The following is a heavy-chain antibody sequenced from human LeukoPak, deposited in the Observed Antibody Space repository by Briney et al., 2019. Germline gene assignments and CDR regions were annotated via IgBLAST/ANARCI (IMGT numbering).Heavy chain of an antibody. CDR1: GGSFSGYY. CDR3: ARPSIQDYYDSSGYFDY. J-gene: IGHJ4*02. D-gene: IGHD3-22*01. CDR2: INHSGST. Sequence: SETLSLTCAVYGGSFSGYYWSWIRQPPGKGLEWIGEINHSGSTNYNPSLKSRVTISVDTSKNQFSLKLSSVTAADTAVCYCARPSIQDYYDSSGYFDYWGQGTLVTVSS. V-gene: IGHV4-34*01.